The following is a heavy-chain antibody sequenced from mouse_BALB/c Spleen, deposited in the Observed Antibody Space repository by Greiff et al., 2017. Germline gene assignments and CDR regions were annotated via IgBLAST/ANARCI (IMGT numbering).Heavy chain of an antibody. J-gene: IGHJ2*01. CDR2: INSNGGST. Sequence: EVQVVESGGGLVQPGGSLKLSCAASVFTFSSYGMSWVRQTPDKRLELVATINSNGGSTYYPDSVKGRFTISRDNAKNTLYLQMSSLKSEDTAMYYCARGTYGNYFDYWGQGTTLTVSS. D-gene: IGHD2-1*01. V-gene: IGHV5-6-3*01. CDR1: VFTFSSYG. CDR3: ARGTYGNYFDY.